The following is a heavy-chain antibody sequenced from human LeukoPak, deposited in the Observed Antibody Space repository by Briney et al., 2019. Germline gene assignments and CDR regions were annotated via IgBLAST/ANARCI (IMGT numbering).Heavy chain of an antibody. Sequence: GASVKVSCKVSGDTLTELSMHWVRQAPGKGLEWMGGFDPKEGERVYAQNFQSRFTMTEDTSSGTAYMELNSLRSEDTAVYYCTTREIVVEPAQTSMVRGVLWRSDFWGHGTLVTVSS. D-gene: IGHD3-10*01. CDR1: GDTLTELS. J-gene: IGHJ4*01. CDR2: FDPKEGER. CDR3: TTREIVVEPAQTSMVRGVLWRSDF. V-gene: IGHV1-24*01.